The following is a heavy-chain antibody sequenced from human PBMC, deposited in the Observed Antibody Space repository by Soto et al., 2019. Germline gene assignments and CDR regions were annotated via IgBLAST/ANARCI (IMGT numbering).Heavy chain of an antibody. J-gene: IGHJ6*02. CDR3: ARDLRTRQQLVPTLWGGFYYYYGMDV. CDR1: GGTFSSYA. CDR2: IIPIFGRA. V-gene: IGHV1-69*06. D-gene: IGHD6-13*01. Sequence: SVKVSCKASGGTFSSYAISWVRQAPGQGLEWVGGIIPIFGRANHAQKFQGRVTIAADKSTSTAYIELSSLRSEDTAVYYCARDLRTRQQLVPTLWGGFYYYYGMDVWGQGTTVTVSS.